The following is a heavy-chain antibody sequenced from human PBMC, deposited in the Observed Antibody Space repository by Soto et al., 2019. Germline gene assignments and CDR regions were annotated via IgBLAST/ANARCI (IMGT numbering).Heavy chain of an antibody. J-gene: IGHJ5*02. V-gene: IGHV3-23*01. CDR1: GFTFSNYA. Sequence: EVQLLESGGGLVQPGGSLRLSCAASGFTFSNYAMGWVRQAPGKGLEWVSAISGSGGSTYYADSVKGRFTISRDNSKNTLYLQMNSLRAEDTAVYYCAKDRYCTNGVCYRGWFDPWGQGTLVTVSS. CDR3: AKDRYCTNGVCYRGWFDP. CDR2: ISGSGGST. D-gene: IGHD2-8*01.